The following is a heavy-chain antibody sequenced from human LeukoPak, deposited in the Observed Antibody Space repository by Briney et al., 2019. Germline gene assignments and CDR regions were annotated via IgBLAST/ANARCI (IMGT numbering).Heavy chain of an antibody. CDR2: INHSGST. CDR1: GFTFSSYS. D-gene: IGHD3-3*01. V-gene: IGHV4-34*01. Sequence: GSLRLSCAASGFTFSSYSMNWVRQAPGKGLEWIGEINHSGSTKYNPSLKNRVTMSVDTSKNQFSLRLTFVTAADTAVYYCARHGVATWFDPWGLGTLVTVSS. J-gene: IGHJ5*02. CDR3: ARHGVATWFDP.